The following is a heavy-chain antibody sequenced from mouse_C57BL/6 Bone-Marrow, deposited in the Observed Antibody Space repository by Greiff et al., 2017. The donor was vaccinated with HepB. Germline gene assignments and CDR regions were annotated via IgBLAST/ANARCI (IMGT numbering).Heavy chain of an antibody. Sequence: VQVVESGAELVKPGASVKLSCKASGYTFTSYWMQWVKQRSGQGLEWIGEIYPSDSYTNYNQKFKGKATLTVDTSSSTAYMQLSSLTSEDSAVYYCARRYYGSSSWFAYWGQGTLVTVSA. D-gene: IGHD1-1*01. J-gene: IGHJ3*01. CDR3: ARRYYGSSSWFAY. CDR1: GYTFTSYW. V-gene: IGHV1-50*01. CDR2: IYPSDSYT.